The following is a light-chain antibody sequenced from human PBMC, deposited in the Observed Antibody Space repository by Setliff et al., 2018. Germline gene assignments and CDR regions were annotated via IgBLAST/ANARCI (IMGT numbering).Light chain of an antibody. CDR2: DDS. CDR1: NIGSKS. J-gene: IGLJ1*01. Sequence: SYELAQPPSVSVAPGKTATITCGGNNIGSKSVHWYQQKPGQALVLGVYDDSDRPSGIPERFSGFNSGNTATLTISRVEAGDEADYYCQVWESSSDYRGVFGTGTKV. CDR3: QVWESSSDYRGV. V-gene: IGLV3-21*03.